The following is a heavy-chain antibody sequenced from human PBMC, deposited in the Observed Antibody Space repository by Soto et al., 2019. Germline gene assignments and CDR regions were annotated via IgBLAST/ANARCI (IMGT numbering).Heavy chain of an antibody. D-gene: IGHD3-22*01. CDR1: GGSFSGYY. J-gene: IGHJ4*02. CDR3: ARSDYYDSSGYPY. V-gene: IGHV4-34*01. Sequence: SETLSLTCAVYGGSFSGYYLSWIRQPPGKGLEWIGEINHSGSTNYNPSLKSRVTISVDTSKNQFSLKLSSATAADTAVYYCARSDYYDSSGYPYWGQGTLVTVPQ. CDR2: INHSGST.